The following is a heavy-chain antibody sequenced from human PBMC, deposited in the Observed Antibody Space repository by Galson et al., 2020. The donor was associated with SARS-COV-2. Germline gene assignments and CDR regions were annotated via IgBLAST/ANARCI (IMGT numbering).Heavy chain of an antibody. D-gene: IGHD1-26*01. CDR3: ARMGSTTFSWFDP. CDR2: ISSSGST. J-gene: IGHJ5*02. V-gene: IGHV4-4*07. Sequence: SATLSLTCTVSGDSISGYYWNWIRQPAGKGLEWIGRISSSGSTNCHPSLKSRVTMSRDTSKNQFSLKMSSVTAADTAVYYCARMGSTTFSWFDPWGQGTLVTVSS. CDR1: GDSISGYY.